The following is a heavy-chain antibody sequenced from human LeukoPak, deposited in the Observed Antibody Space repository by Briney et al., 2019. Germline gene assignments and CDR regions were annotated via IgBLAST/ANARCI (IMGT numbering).Heavy chain of an antibody. J-gene: IGHJ4*02. CDR3: ARDGRSSGYYFGFDY. D-gene: IGHD3-22*01. CDR2: ILYDGSNK. Sequence: GGSLRLSCAASGFTFSSYATQWVRQAPGKGLEGVAVILYDGSNKYYADSVKGRFTISRDNSKNTVYLQMNSLRAEDTAVYYCARDGRSSGYYFGFDYWGQGTLVTVSS. CDR1: GFTFSSYA. V-gene: IGHV3-30-3*01.